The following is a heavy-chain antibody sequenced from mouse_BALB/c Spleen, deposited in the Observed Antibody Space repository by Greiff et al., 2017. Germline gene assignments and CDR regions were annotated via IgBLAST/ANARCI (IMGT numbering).Heavy chain of an antibody. CDR3: ARWGGGIDY. CDR2: INPGSGGT. V-gene: IGHV1-54*01. Sequence: QVQLKESGAELVRPGTSVKVSCKASGYAFTNYLIEWVKQRPGQGLEWIGVINPGSGGTNYNEKFKGKATLTADKSSSTAYMQLSSLTSDDSAVFFCARWGGGIDYWGQGTTLTVSS. CDR1: GYAFTNYL. J-gene: IGHJ2*01.